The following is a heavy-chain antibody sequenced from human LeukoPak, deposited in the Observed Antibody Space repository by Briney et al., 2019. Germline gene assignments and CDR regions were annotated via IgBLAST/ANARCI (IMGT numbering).Heavy chain of an antibody. CDR1: GFTFSSYE. D-gene: IGHD5-24*01. CDR3: AREMATIIPGMDV. Sequence: GGSLRLSCAASGFTFSSYEMNWVRQAPGKGLEWVSYISSSGSTIYYADSVKGRFTISRDNAKNSLYLQMNSLRAEDTAVYYCAREMATIIPGMDVWGQGTTVTVSS. V-gene: IGHV3-48*03. CDR2: ISSSGSTI. J-gene: IGHJ6*02.